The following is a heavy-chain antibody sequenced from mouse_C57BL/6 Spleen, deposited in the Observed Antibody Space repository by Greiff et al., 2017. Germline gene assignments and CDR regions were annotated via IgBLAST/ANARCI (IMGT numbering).Heavy chain of an antibody. V-gene: IGHV1-81*01. CDR3: ARGGITTVVEGY. Sequence: QVQLQQSGAELARPGASVKLSCKASGYTFTSYGISWVKQRPGQGLEWIGEIYPRSGNTYYNEKFKGKATLTADKSSSTAYMELRSLTSEDSAVYFCARGGITTVVEGYWGQGTTLTVSS. CDR1: GYTFTSYG. J-gene: IGHJ2*01. D-gene: IGHD1-1*01. CDR2: IYPRSGNT.